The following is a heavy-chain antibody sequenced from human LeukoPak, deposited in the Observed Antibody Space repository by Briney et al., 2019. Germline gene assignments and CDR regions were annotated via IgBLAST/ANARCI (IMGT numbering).Heavy chain of an antibody. J-gene: IGHJ1*01. D-gene: IGHD3-22*01. Sequence: ASVKVSCKASGGTFSSYAISWVRQAPGQGLEWMGGIIPIFGTANYAQKFQGRVTITADESTSTAYMELSSLRSEDTAVYYCARVPYYYDSSGYSLYFQHWGQGTLVTVSS. CDR2: IIPIFGTA. CDR1: GGTFSSYA. CDR3: ARVPYYYDSSGYSLYFQH. V-gene: IGHV1-69*13.